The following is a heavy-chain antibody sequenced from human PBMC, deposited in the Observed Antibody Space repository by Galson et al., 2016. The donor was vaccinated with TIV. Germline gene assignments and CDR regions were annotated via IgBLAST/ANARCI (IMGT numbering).Heavy chain of an antibody. J-gene: IGHJ3*02. CDR2: IIPISGTP. V-gene: IGHV1-69*05. CDR1: GGTSSAFA. D-gene: IGHD3-22*01. Sequence: SVKVSCKASGGTSSAFAISWVRQAPGEGLEWMGGIIPISGTPNYAQKFQGRVTMTTDESTSTAFMELSSLTSDDTAVYYCAGRPNFSHSSGYRTAFDIWGQGTMVTVSS. CDR3: AGRPNFSHSSGYRTAFDI.